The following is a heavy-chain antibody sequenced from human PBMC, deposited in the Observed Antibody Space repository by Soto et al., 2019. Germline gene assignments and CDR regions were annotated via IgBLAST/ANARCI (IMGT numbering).Heavy chain of an antibody. CDR3: ARTRMITFGGVIVKCGMDV. J-gene: IGHJ6*04. CDR1: GYSFTSYW. Sequence: PGESLKISCKGSGYSFTSYWIGWVRQMPGKGLEWMGIIYPGDSDTRYSPSFQGQVTISADKSISTAYLQWSSLKASDTAMYYCARTRMITFGGVIVKCGMDVWGKGTTVTVAS. CDR2: IYPGDSDT. D-gene: IGHD3-16*02. V-gene: IGHV5-51*01.